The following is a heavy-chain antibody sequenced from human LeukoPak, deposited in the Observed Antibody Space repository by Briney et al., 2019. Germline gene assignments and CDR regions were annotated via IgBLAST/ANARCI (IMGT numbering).Heavy chain of an antibody. J-gene: IGHJ4*02. CDR3: ARKQDYGDYLQYFDY. Sequence: GGSLRLSCAASGFTFSSYSMNWVRQAPGKGLEWVSCITTSSTYIHYADSVKGRFTISRDNAKNSLYLQMNSLRAEDTAVYYCARKQDYGDYLQYFDYWGQGALVTVSS. D-gene: IGHD4-17*01. CDR2: ITTSSTYI. V-gene: IGHV3-21*01. CDR1: GFTFSSYS.